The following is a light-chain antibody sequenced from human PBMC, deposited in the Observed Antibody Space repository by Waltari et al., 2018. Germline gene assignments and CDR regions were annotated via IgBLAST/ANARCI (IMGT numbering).Light chain of an antibody. CDR2: KVS. V-gene: IGKV2-30*02. J-gene: IGKJ2*03. CDR3: MQGTHFPPYS. CDR1: QSLLHSNGNTY. Sequence: DVVMTQSPPSLPITPGPPASMTCRSSQSLLHSNGNTYLSWFLQKSGQPPRRLIYKVSNRDSGVPDRFSGSGAGTDFTLKISRVEAEDVGVYYCMQGTHFPPYSFGQGTKVEIK.